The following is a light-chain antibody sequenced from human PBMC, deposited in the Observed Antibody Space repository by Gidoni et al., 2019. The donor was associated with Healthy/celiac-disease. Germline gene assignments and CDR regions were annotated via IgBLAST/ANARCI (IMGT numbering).Light chain of an antibody. Sequence: DIVMTQSPLSLPVTPGEPASISCRSSQSLLHSNGYNYLDWYLQKPGQSPQLLIYLGSNRASGVPDRFSGSGSGTDFTLKISRVEAEDVGVYYCMQALQTPPNTFXQXTKLEIK. CDR1: QSLLHSNGYNY. J-gene: IGKJ2*01. CDR2: LGS. CDR3: MQALQTPPNT. V-gene: IGKV2-28*01.